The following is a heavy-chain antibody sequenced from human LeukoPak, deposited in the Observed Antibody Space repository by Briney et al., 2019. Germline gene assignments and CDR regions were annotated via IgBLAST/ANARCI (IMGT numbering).Heavy chain of an antibody. CDR1: GCTFSDYY. J-gene: IGHJ2*01. CDR2: ISSSCSTI. V-gene: IGHV3-11*01. Sequence: GGSLRLSCAASGCTFSDYYMSWIRKAPGKVLEWVSYISSSCSTIYYADSVKGRFTISSDNAKNSLYLQMNSLRAEHTAVYYCARERAVAESSYWYFDLWGRGTLVTVSS. CDR3: ARERAVAESSYWYFDL. D-gene: IGHD6-19*01.